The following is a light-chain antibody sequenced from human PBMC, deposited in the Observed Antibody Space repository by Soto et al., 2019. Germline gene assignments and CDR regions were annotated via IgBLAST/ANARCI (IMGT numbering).Light chain of an antibody. CDR2: DVS. V-gene: IGLV2-11*01. CDR1: SSDVGGYNY. CDR3: CSYAGSYTHVV. Sequence: QSVLTQPRSVSGSPGQSVTISCTGTSSDVGGYNYVSWYQKHPGKAPKLMIYDVSKRPSGVPDSFSGSKSGNTASLTISGLQAEDEANYYCCSYAGSYTHVVFGGGTKLTVL. J-gene: IGLJ2*01.